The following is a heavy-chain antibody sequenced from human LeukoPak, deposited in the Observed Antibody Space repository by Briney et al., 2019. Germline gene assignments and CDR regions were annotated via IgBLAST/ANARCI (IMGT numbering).Heavy chain of an antibody. D-gene: IGHD6-13*01. CDR3: ARISSSSWPYYYYYGMDV. CDR2: IKQDGSEK. V-gene: IGHV3-7*01. CDR1: GFTFSSYW. Sequence: WGSLRLSCAASGFTFSSYWMSWVRQAPGKGLEWVANIKQDGSEKYYVDSVKGRFTISRDNAKNSLYLQMNSLRAEDTAVYYCARISSSSWPYYYYYGMDVWGQGTTVTVSS. J-gene: IGHJ6*02.